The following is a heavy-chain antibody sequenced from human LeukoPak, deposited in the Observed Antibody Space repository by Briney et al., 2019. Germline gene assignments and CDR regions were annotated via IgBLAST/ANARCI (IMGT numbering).Heavy chain of an antibody. V-gene: IGHV3-23*01. CDR3: AKDPRAMGRYFFDD. CDR2: ISSSGDAT. D-gene: IGHD3-16*01. J-gene: IGHJ4*01. Sequence: TGGSLRLSCVGPGFTFNGYAMSWVRQRPGKGPERVSMISSSGDATDYAESVKDRFSISRDNAKKTRYLQINDPRGDDTAIYYCAKDPRAMGRYFFDDWGQGSLVIVSS. CDR1: GFTFNGYA.